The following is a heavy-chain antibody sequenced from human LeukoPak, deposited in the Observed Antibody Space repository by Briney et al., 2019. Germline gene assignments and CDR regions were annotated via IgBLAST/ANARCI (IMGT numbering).Heavy chain of an antibody. CDR1: GGSISSYY. V-gene: IGHV4-59*08. CDR2: IYYSGST. J-gene: IGHJ4*02. D-gene: IGHD1-7*01. Sequence: SETLSLTCTVSGGSISSYYWSWIRQPPGKGLEWIGYIYYSGSTKYNSSLKSRVTISVDTSKNQFFLKLSSVTAADTAVCYCVRGNYYFDYWGQGALVTVSS. CDR3: VRGNYYFDY.